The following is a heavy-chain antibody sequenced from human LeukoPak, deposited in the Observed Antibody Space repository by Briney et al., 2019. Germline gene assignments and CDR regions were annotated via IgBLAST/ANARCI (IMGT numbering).Heavy chain of an antibody. D-gene: IGHD6-13*01. CDR2: IYYSGST. CDR1: GGSISSHY. V-gene: IGHV4-59*11. Sequence: PLETLSLTCTVSGGSISSHYWSWIRQPPGKGLEWIGYIYYSGSTNYNPSLKSRVTISVDTSKNQFSLKLSSVTAADTAVYYCARGSSWYPYYMDVWGKGTTVTVSS. J-gene: IGHJ6*03. CDR3: ARGSSWYPYYMDV.